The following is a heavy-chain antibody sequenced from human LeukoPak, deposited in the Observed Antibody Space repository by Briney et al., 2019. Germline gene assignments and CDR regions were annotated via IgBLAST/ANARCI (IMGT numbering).Heavy chain of an antibody. J-gene: IGHJ6*02. V-gene: IGHV3-23*01. CDR1: GFTFSSYA. CDR2: ISGSGGST. D-gene: IGHD3-22*01. CDR3: AAPRDYYDSSGAPYYYYGMDV. Sequence: GGSLRLSCAASGFTFSSYAMSWVRQAPGKGLEWVSAISGSGGSTYYADSVKGRFTISRDNSKNTLYLQMNSLRAEDTAVYYCAAPRDYYDSSGAPYYYYGMDVWGQGTTVTVSS.